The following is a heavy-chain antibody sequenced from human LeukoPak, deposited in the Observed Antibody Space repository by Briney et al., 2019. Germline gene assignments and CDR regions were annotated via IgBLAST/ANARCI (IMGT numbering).Heavy chain of an antibody. CDR3: AKGGERGGLFDY. Sequence: HPGGSLRLSCAASGFTFSSYAMSWVCKAPGKGLEWVSRISASCASTYYSDSVKGRFTIPRDNSKNTLDLHMNSLRAEDTAVYDCAKGGERGGLFDYWGQGTLVTVSS. CDR1: GFTFSSYA. J-gene: IGHJ4*02. V-gene: IGHV3-23*01. CDR2: ISASCAST. D-gene: IGHD1-1*01.